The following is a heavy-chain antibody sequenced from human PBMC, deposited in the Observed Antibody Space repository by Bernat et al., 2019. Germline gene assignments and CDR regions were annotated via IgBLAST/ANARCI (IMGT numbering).Heavy chain of an antibody. CDR1: GFTFSDYP. V-gene: IGHV3-21*05. Sequence: VHLVESGGGLVKPGGSLRLSCAASGFTFSDYPMNWVRQTPGKGLEWISHIRSNSDYISYGDSVKGRFTISRDNGKNSLYLQMNSLRAEDTAVYYCVRDDMWAFDYWGQGTLVTVSS. CDR2: IRSNSDYI. D-gene: IGHD1-26*01. CDR3: VRDDMWAFDY. J-gene: IGHJ4*02.